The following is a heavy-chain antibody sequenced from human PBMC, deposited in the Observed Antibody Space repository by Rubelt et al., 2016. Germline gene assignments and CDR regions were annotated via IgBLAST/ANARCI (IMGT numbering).Heavy chain of an antibody. V-gene: IGHV3-48*03. CDR3: ARDQTVVTPGWYYYYGMDV. CDR2: ISSSGGTI. J-gene: IGHJ6*02. Sequence: ELQLVESGGGLVQPGGSLRLSCAASGFTFSSYEMNWVRQAPGKGLEWVSYISSSGGTIYYADSLKGRFTISRDNAKNTLYLQMNSLRAEDTAVYYCARDQTVVTPGWYYYYGMDVWGQGTTVTVSS. D-gene: IGHD4-23*01. CDR1: GFTFSSYE.